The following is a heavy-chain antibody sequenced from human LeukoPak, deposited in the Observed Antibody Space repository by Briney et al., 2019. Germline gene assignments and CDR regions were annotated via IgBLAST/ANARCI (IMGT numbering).Heavy chain of an antibody. V-gene: IGHV4-59*02. Sequence: SETLSLTCTVSGGPVNVYYWSWIRQPPGKGLEWIGYVSYDESTNYNPSLKSRVIILLDTSKNQLSLKLSSVTAADTAVYYCARKVAGGFDPWGQGTLVTVSS. CDR3: ARKVAGGFDP. J-gene: IGHJ5*02. CDR2: VSYDEST. CDR1: GGPVNVYY. D-gene: IGHD2-15*01.